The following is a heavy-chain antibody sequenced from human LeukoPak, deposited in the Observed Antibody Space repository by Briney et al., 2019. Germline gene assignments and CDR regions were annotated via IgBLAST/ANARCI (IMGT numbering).Heavy chain of an antibody. D-gene: IGHD3-9*01. J-gene: IGHJ3*02. CDR1: GGSITSYY. Sequence: SQTLSLTCTVSGGSITSYYWSWIRLQPGKGLEWLGYLSKSGNTNYSPSLKSRVTIFGDTSKNQFFLKLSSVTAADTAMYYCARARYVNSFYAFDIWGQGTLVTVSS. CDR2: LSKSGNT. V-gene: IGHV4-59*01. CDR3: ARARYVNSFYAFDI.